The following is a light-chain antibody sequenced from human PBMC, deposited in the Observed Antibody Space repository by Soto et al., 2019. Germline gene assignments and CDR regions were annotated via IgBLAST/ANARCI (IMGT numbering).Light chain of an antibody. V-gene: IGKV3-20*01. CDR2: GAS. CDR3: QKYGSSPRT. J-gene: IGKJ1*01. CDR1: QSVSNNY. Sequence: EIVLTQSPGARSLSPGEGATLSFMASQSVSNNYLAWYQQKPGQAPRLLIYGASNRATGIPDRFSGSGSGTDFTLTISRLEPEDFAVYYCQKYGSSPRTFGQGTKVDIK.